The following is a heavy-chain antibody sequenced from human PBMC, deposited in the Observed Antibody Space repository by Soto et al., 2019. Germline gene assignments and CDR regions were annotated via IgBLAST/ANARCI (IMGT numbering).Heavy chain of an antibody. J-gene: IGHJ4*02. Sequence: SETLSLTCTVSGGSISSYYWSWIRQPPGKGLEWIGYIYYSGSTNYNPSLKSRVTISVDTSKNQFSLKLSSVTAADTAVYYCAGNYDSSGYYYFDYWGQGTLVTSPQ. D-gene: IGHD3-22*01. CDR3: AGNYDSSGYYYFDY. CDR2: IYYSGST. V-gene: IGHV4-59*01. CDR1: GGSISSYY.